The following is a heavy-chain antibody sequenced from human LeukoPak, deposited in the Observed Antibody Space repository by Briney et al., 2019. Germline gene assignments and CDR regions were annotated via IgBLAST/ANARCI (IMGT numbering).Heavy chain of an antibody. CDR3: ARVAVAGKRCLDY. J-gene: IGHJ4*02. CDR1: GYTFTDYY. D-gene: IGHD6-19*01. V-gene: IGHV1-2*02. Sequence: GASVKVSCKASGYTFTDYYMHWVRQAPGQGLEWMGWIKPNSGGTNYAQKFQGRVTMTRDTSISTAYMELSRLRSDDTAVYYCARVAVAGKRCLDYWGQGTLVTVSS. CDR2: IKPNSGGT.